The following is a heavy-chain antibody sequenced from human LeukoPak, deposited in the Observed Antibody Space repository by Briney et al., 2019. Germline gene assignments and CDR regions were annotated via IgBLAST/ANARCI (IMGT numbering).Heavy chain of an antibody. CDR2: INHSGST. Sequence: PSETLSLTCAVYGGSFSGYYWSWIRQPPGKGLEWIGEINHSGSTNYNPSLKSRVTISVDTSKNQFSLKLSSVTAADTAVYYCAGLSPYYKFWSGYYDNWFYPLGQGTLVTVSS. D-gene: IGHD3-3*01. V-gene: IGHV4-34*01. CDR1: GGSFSGYY. CDR3: AGLSPYYKFWSGYYDNWFYP. J-gene: IGHJ5*02.